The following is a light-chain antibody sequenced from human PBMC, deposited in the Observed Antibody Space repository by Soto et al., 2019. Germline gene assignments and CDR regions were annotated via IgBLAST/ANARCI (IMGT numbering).Light chain of an antibody. CDR3: QQNNNWPRT. J-gene: IGKJ1*01. CDR2: GSS. Sequence: EIVMTQSPSTLSVSPGERATLSCRASQSVSSNLAWYQQKPGQAPRLLIYGSSTRSTGIPSRFSGSRSGTEFTLTISGLQSEDFAVYYCQQNNNWPRTFGKGTKVEIK. CDR1: QSVSSN. V-gene: IGKV3-15*01.